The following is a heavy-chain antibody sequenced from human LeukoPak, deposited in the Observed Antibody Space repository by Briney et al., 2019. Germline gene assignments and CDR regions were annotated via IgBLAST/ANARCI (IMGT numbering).Heavy chain of an antibody. D-gene: IGHD3-10*01. J-gene: IGHJ5*02. CDR3: ARPRGGNWFDP. Sequence: SETLSLTCAVYGGSFSGYYWSWLRQPPGKGMEWIGEMNHSGSTNYNPSLKSPVTISVDTSKNQFSLKLSSVTAADTAVYYCARPRGGNWFDPWGQGTLVTVSS. CDR1: GGSFSGYY. V-gene: IGHV4-34*01. CDR2: MNHSGST.